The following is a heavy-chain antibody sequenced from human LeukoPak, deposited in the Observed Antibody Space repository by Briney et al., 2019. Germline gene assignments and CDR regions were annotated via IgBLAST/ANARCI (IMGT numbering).Heavy chain of an antibody. Sequence: GGSLRLSCAASGFTFISYGMNWVRQAPGKGLEWVSVISGSGGSTYYADSVKGRFTISRDDSKNTLYLQMNSLRAEDTAVYYCANGGSSDYFDYWGQGTLVTVSS. D-gene: IGHD3-16*01. CDR2: ISGSGGST. CDR1: GFTFISYG. V-gene: IGHV3-23*01. J-gene: IGHJ4*02. CDR3: ANGGSSDYFDY.